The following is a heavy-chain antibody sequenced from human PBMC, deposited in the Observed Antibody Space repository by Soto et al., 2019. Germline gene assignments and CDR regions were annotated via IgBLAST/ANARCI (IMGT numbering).Heavy chain of an antibody. J-gene: IGHJ4*02. CDR3: ARDLNPYYGPGSLNGHFDY. CDR2: INPNDGGT. V-gene: IGHV1-2*02. D-gene: IGHD3-10*01. CDR1: GYSFNDYY. Sequence: GASVKVSCKASGYSFNDYYIHWVRQAPGQGPEWMGWINPNDGGTKYAEKFHDRVSMTRDTFITTVYMEMSGLRSDDTAVYFCARDLNPYYGPGSLNGHFDYWGQGSLVTVSS.